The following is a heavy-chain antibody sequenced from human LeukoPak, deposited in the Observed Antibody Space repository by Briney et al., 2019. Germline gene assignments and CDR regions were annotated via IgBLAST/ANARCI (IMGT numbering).Heavy chain of an antibody. CDR3: ARDEARGGGFDY. Sequence: PGGSLRLSCPASGFTFRSYSMNWVRQAPGKGLEWVSYISSSSSTICYADSVKGRFTISRDNAKDSLYLQMNSLRDEDTAVYYCARDEARGGGFDYWGQGTLVTVSS. J-gene: IGHJ4*02. CDR2: ISSSSSTI. D-gene: IGHD3-16*01. V-gene: IGHV3-48*02. CDR1: GFTFRSYS.